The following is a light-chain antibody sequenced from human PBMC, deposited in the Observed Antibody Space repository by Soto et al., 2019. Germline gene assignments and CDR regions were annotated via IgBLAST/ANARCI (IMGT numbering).Light chain of an antibody. V-gene: IGKV1-27*01. CDR1: QGIAPY. J-gene: IGKJ4*01. CDR2: ATS. Sequence: DVQMTQSPSSLSAFVGDRVTITCRASQGIAPYLAWFQQKPGKVPKLLIYATSTLQSGVPSRFSGSGSGTDFTLTIKSLQPEDVGTYYCQKYSSAPLTFGGGTKVEIK. CDR3: QKYSSAPLT.